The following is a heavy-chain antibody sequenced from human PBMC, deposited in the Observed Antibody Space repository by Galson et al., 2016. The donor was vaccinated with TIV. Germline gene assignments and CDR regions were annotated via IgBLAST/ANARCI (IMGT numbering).Heavy chain of an antibody. CDR1: GYTFTDYY. V-gene: IGHV1-2*02. Sequence: SVKVSCKASGYTFTDYYIHWVRQAPGQGLEWMGWINPKSGDTKYAQKFEGRVTMTRDTSISTVFMELSSLIYDDTAVFYCAGERHMDYWGQGTLVTVSS. CDR3: AGERHMDY. CDR2: INPKSGDT. J-gene: IGHJ4*02.